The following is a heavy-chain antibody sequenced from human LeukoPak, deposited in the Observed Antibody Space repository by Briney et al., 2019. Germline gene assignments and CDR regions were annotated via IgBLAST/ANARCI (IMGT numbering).Heavy chain of an antibody. CDR3: ARARGSGWFRNYYYYGMDV. Sequence: SQTLSLTCAISGDSVSSNSVTWNWIRQSPSRGLEWLGRTYYRSKWYNDYAVSVKSRITINPDTSKNQFSLQLNSVTPEDTAVYYCARARGSGWFRNYYYYGMDVWGQGTTVTVSS. D-gene: IGHD6-19*01. J-gene: IGHJ6*02. V-gene: IGHV6-1*01. CDR1: GDSVSSNSVT. CDR2: TYYRSKWYN.